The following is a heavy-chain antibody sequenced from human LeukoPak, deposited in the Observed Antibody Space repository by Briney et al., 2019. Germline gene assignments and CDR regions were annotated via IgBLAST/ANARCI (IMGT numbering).Heavy chain of an antibody. CDR2: IILIFGTA. CDR3: ARMSGYCSGGSCYGNNWFDP. CDR1: GGTFSSYA. J-gene: IGHJ5*02. Sequence: SVKVSCKASGGTFSSYAISWVRQAPGQGLEWMGGIILIFGTANYAQKFQGRVTITADESTSTAYMELSSLRSEDTAVYYCARMSGYCSGGSCYGNNWFDPWGQGTLVTVSS. V-gene: IGHV1-69*13. D-gene: IGHD2-15*01.